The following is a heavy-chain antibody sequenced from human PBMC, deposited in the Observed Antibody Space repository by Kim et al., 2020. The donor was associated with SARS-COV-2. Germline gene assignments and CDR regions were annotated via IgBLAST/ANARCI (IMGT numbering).Heavy chain of an antibody. Sequence: GGSLRLSCTASGFTFGDYAMSWFRQAPGKGLEWVGFIRSKAYGGTTEYAASVKGRFTISRDDSKSIAYLQMNSLKTEDTAVYYCTRVRRRDGYNQGYWGQGTLVTVSS. V-gene: IGHV3-49*03. CDR2: IRSKAYGGTT. CDR3: TRVRRRDGYNQGY. J-gene: IGHJ4*02. CDR1: GFTFGDYA. D-gene: IGHD5-12*01.